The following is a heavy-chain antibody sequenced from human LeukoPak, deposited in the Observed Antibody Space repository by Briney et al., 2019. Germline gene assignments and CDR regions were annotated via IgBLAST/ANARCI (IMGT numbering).Heavy chain of an antibody. Sequence: SETLSLTCTVSGGSISSYYWSWIRQPPGKGLEWIGYIYYSGSTNYNPSLKSRVTISVDTSKNQFSLKLSSVTAADTAVYYCARDGSTQVVAGYYYYGMDVWGQGTTVTVSS. J-gene: IGHJ6*02. V-gene: IGHV4-59*01. D-gene: IGHD6-19*01. CDR2: IYYSGST. CDR1: GGSISSYY. CDR3: ARDGSTQVVAGYYYYGMDV.